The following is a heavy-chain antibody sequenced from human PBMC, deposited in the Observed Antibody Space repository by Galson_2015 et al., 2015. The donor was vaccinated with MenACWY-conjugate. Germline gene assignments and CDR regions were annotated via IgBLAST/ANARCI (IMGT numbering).Heavy chain of an antibody. CDR2: IYPADSDT. CDR3: ATTTMVGNFDY. CDR1: GYSFSDYW. Sequence: SGAELKKPGDSLKISCKASGYSFSDYWIGWVRQMPGEGLEWMGIIYPADSDTRYSPSFQGQVTISADKSIRAAYLQWSSLKASDTAMYFCATTTMVGNFDYWGQGTLVTVSS. D-gene: IGHD3-10*01. J-gene: IGHJ4*02. V-gene: IGHV5-51*03.